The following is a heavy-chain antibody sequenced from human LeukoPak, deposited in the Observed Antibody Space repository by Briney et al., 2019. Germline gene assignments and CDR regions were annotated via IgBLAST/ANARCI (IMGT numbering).Heavy chain of an antibody. Sequence: GRSLRLSCAASGFTFSSYAMHWVRQAPGKGLEWVAVISYDGSNKYYADSVKGRFTISRDNSKNTLYLQMNSLRAEDTAVYYCARDPGIAAAGTYFDYWGQGTLVTVSS. J-gene: IGHJ4*02. D-gene: IGHD6-13*01. CDR2: ISYDGSNK. CDR1: GFTFSSYA. V-gene: IGHV3-30-3*01. CDR3: ARDPGIAAAGTYFDY.